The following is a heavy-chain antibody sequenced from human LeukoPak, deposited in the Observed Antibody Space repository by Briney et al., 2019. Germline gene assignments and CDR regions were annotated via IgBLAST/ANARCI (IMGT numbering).Heavy chain of an antibody. CDR3: ARGVGGDSRFDP. Sequence: GGSLRLSCAASGFTFSSYAMHWVRQAPGKGLEYVSAISSNGGSTYYANSVKGRFTISRDNAKNTLYLQMNSLRAEDTAVYYCARGVGGDSRFDPWGQGTLVTVSS. CDR2: ISSNGGST. CDR1: GFTFSSYA. D-gene: IGHD1-26*01. V-gene: IGHV3-64*01. J-gene: IGHJ5*02.